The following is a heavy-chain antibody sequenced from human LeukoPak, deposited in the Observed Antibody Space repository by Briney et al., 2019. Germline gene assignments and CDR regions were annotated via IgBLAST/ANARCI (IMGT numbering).Heavy chain of an antibody. CDR2: IRQDGSEI. CDR1: GFTFSSHW. Sequence: GGSLRLSCEASGFTFSSHWMGWVRQAPGKGLEWVANIRQDGSEIYYADSVKGRFTIPRDNAKNSVHLQMNSLRAEDTAVYYCARASFYYDSTTYYYVSYYDYWGQGTLVTVSS. V-gene: IGHV3-7*04. J-gene: IGHJ4*02. CDR3: ARASFYYDSTTYYYVSYYDY. D-gene: IGHD3-22*01.